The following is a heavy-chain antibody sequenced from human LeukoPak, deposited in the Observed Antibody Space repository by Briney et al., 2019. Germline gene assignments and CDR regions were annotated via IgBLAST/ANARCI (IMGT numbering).Heavy chain of an antibody. CDR1: GFTVSNNY. V-gene: IGHV3-53*05. CDR2: IYSDGTT. J-gene: IGHJ3*01. CDR3: AKDLLAYTMAAFDV. D-gene: IGHD2-2*02. Sequence: GRSLRLSCAASGFTVSNNYMSWVRQAPGKKLEWVSDIYSDGTTFYADSVKGRFTISRDNSRNTLYLQMDSLRAEDTAVYYCAKDLLAYTMAAFDVWGQGTMVTVSS.